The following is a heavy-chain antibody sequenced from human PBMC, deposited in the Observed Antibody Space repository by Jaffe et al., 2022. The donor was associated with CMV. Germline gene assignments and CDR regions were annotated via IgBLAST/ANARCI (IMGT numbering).Heavy chain of an antibody. CDR2: INPNSGGT. Sequence: QVQLVQSGAEVKKPGASVKVSCKASGYTFTGYYMHWVRQAPGQGLEWMGWINPNSGGTNYAQKFQGWVTMTRDTSISTAYMELSRLRSDDTAVYYCARGIVVVPTYYYYYMDVWGKGTTVTVSS. CDR1: GYTFTGYY. CDR3: ARGIVVVPTYYYYYMDV. J-gene: IGHJ6*03. V-gene: IGHV1-2*04. D-gene: IGHD3-22*01.